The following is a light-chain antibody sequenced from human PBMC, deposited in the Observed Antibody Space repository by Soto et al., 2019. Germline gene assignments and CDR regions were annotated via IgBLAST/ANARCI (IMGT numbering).Light chain of an antibody. CDR2: STN. Sequence: QAVVTQEPSFSVSPGRTVTLTCGLRSGSVSTSHSPGWYQQTPGQAPRTLIYSTNTRSSGVPDRFSGSIFGNKAVLTITGXXXXXXXDYYCVLYMGSGVWVFGGGTKLT. CDR3: VLYMGSGVWV. V-gene: IGLV8-61*01. CDR1: SGSVSTSHS. J-gene: IGLJ3*02.